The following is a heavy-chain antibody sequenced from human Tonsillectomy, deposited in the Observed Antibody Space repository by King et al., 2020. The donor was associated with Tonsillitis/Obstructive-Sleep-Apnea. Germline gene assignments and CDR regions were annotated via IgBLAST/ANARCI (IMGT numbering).Heavy chain of an antibody. J-gene: IGHJ3*02. CDR3: ANEGDFWSGSTFPNDAFDI. D-gene: IGHD3-3*01. V-gene: IGHV3-21*01. CDR1: GFTFSSYS. Sequence: VQLVESGGGLVKPGGSLRLSCAASGFTFSSYSMNWVRQAPGKGLEWVSSISSSSSYIYYADSVKGRFTISRDNAKNSLYLQMNSLRAEDTAVYYCANEGDFWSGSTFPNDAFDIWGQGTMVTVSS. CDR2: ISSSSSYI.